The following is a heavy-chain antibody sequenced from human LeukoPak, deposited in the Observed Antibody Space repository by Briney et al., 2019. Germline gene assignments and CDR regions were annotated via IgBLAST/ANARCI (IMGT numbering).Heavy chain of an antibody. D-gene: IGHD2-2*01. Sequence: GGSLRLSCAASGFTFSSYSMNWVRQAPGKGLEWVSSISSSSSYIYYADSVKGRFAISRDNAKNSLYLQMNSLRAEDTAVYYCARSLMTPSDAFDIWGQGTMVTVSS. V-gene: IGHV3-21*01. CDR3: ARSLMTPSDAFDI. CDR2: ISSSSSYI. CDR1: GFTFSSYS. J-gene: IGHJ3*02.